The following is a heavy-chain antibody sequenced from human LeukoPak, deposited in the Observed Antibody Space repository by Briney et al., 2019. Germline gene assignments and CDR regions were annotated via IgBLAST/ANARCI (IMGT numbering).Heavy chain of an antibody. Sequence: GGSLRLSCAASGFTFSSYWMSWVRQAPGKGLEWVANIKQDGSEKYYVDSVKGRFTISRDNAKNSLYLQMNSLRAEDTAVYYCAKAPHDYSNYGYYYYYGMDVWGQGTTVTVSS. CDR2: IKQDGSEK. CDR1: GFTFSSYW. CDR3: AKAPHDYSNYGYYYYYGMDV. V-gene: IGHV3-7*03. D-gene: IGHD4-4*01. J-gene: IGHJ6*02.